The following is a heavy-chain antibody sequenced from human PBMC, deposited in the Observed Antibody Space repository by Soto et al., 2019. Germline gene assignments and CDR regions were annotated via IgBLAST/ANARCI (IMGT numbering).Heavy chain of an antibody. CDR1: GFTFSTYA. J-gene: IGHJ4*02. CDR3: AKDKGGRYCSRTSCLYSFDY. D-gene: IGHD2-2*01. V-gene: IGHV3-23*01. Sequence: EVQLLESGGGLVQPGGSLRLSCTASGFTFSTYAMSWVRQAPGKGLEWVSTISDSVSTYYADSVKGRFTSSRDNSNNTLYLEMNSLRAEDTAVYYCAKDKGGRYCSRTSCLYSFDYWGQGTLVTVSS. CDR2: ISDSVST.